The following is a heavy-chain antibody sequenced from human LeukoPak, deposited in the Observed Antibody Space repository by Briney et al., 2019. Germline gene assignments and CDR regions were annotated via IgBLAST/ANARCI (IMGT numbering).Heavy chain of an antibody. Sequence: SETLSLTCTVSGASISSGSYYWSWVRQPAGKGLEWIGCIYTIGSTNYNPSLKSRVTISGDTSKNQFSLKLSSVTAADTAVYYCASMVATMYYFDYWGQGTLVTVSS. D-gene: IGHD5-12*01. CDR3: ASMVATMYYFDY. J-gene: IGHJ4*02. CDR2: IYTIGST. CDR1: GASISSGSYY. V-gene: IGHV4-61*02.